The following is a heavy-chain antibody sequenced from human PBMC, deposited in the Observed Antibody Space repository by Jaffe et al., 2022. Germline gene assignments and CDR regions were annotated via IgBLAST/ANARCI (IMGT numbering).Heavy chain of an antibody. J-gene: IGHJ4*02. CDR3: ARELAYCGGDCYSCYFDY. CDR2: IIPIFGTA. V-gene: IGHV1-69*05. D-gene: IGHD2-21*02. CDR1: GGTFSSYA. Sequence: QVQLVQSGAEVKKPGSSVKVSCKASGGTFSSYAISWVRQAPGQGLEWMGGIIPIFGTANYAQKFQGRVTITTDESTSTAYMELSSLRSEDTAVYYCARELAYCGGDCYSCYFDYWGQGTLVTVSS.